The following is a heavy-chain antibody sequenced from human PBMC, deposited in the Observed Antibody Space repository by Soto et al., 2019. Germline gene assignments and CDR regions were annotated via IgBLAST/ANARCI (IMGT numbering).Heavy chain of an antibody. Sequence: SVKVSCKASGGTFSSYAISWVRQAPGQGLEWMGGIIPIFGTANYAQKFQGRVTITADESTSTAYMELSSLRSEDTAVYYCASSGPSSGYAGPLDYWGQGTPVTVSS. D-gene: IGHD3-22*01. V-gene: IGHV1-69*13. J-gene: IGHJ4*02. CDR1: GGTFSSYA. CDR2: IIPIFGTA. CDR3: ASSGPSSGYAGPLDY.